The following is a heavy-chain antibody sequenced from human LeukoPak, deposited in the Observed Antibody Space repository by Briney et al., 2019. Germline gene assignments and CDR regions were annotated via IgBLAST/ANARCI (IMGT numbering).Heavy chain of an antibody. D-gene: IGHD2-2*01. Sequence: SVKVSCTASGGTFSSYAISWVRQAPGQGLEWMGGIIPIFGTANYAQKFQGRVTITADESTSTAYMELSNLRSEDTAVYYCAARTSIVVVPALKNTKGKDYYYYGMDVWGKGTTVTVSS. CDR2: IIPIFGTA. CDR1: GGTFSSYA. J-gene: IGHJ6*04. CDR3: AARTSIVVVPALKNTKGKDYYYYGMDV. V-gene: IGHV1-69*13.